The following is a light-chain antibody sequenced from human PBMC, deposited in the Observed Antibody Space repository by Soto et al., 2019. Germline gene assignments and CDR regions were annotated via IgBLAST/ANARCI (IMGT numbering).Light chain of an antibody. CDR3: QPHSNWPPYT. CDR1: QSVSSY. CDR2: DAS. J-gene: IGKJ2*01. Sequence: EIVLTQSPATLSLSPGERTTLSCRASQSVSSYLAWYHQKPGQAPRLLIYDASNSATGIPARFSGSGSGTAFILANTSPLPKDFAVYDGQPHSNWPPYTFGMGTKVEVK. V-gene: IGKV3-11*01.